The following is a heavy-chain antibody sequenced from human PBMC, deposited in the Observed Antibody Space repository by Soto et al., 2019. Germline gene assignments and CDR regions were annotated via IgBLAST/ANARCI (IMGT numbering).Heavy chain of an antibody. CDR1: GFTFSSNS. Sequence: EVQLLESGGGLVQPGGSLRLSCAASGFTFSSNSMSWVRQAPGKGLEWVSAISDRGDRIYYVDSVKGRFTISRDNSKNKLYLQMNSRRAEDTAVYDCVTLALGKFDYWGQGTLVIVSS. CDR3: VTLALGKFDY. CDR2: ISDRGDRI. V-gene: IGHV3-23*01. J-gene: IGHJ4*02. D-gene: IGHD1-26*01.